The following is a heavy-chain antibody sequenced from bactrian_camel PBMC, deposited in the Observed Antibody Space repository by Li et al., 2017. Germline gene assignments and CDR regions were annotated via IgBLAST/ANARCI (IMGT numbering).Heavy chain of an antibody. V-gene: IGHV3S1*01. J-gene: IGHJ7*01. D-gene: IGHD5*01. Sequence: VQLVESGGGLVQPGGSLRLSCAASENTYNTKWMGWFRQIPGKEREGVAASYIGDGSRHYADSVKGRFTTSQNYAKSTVYLQMNSLKPEDTAMYYCASVLRSFGGSYYGMDYWGKGTQVTVS. CDR2: SYIGDGSR. CDR1: ENTYNTKW.